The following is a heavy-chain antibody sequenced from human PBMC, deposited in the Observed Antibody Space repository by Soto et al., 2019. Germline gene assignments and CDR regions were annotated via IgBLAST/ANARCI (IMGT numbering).Heavy chain of an antibody. CDR2: ISYDGSNK. D-gene: IGHD2-15*01. Sequence: VGSLRLSCAASGFTFSSYAMHWVRQAPGKGLEWVAVISYDGSNKYYADSVKGRFTISRDNSKNTLYLQMNSLRAEDTAVYYCARGLSKDCSGGSCYLWGQGTLVTVSS. CDR1: GFTFSSYA. V-gene: IGHV3-30-3*01. CDR3: ARGLSKDCSGGSCYL. J-gene: IGHJ4*02.